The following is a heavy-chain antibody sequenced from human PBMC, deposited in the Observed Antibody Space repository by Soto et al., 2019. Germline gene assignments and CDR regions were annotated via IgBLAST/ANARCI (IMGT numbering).Heavy chain of an antibody. CDR2: ISAGNGKT. CDR3: ARVRGAMAPLDL. Sequence: ASVKVSCKTSGYTFTNYAIHWVRQAPGQSLEWMGWISAGNGKTKYSPKFQGRVTMTRDTSANTAYMELTSLRSEDTAVYFCARVRGAMAPLDLWGQGTLVTVS. V-gene: IGHV1-3*01. J-gene: IGHJ5*02. CDR1: GYTFTNYA. D-gene: IGHD3-10*01.